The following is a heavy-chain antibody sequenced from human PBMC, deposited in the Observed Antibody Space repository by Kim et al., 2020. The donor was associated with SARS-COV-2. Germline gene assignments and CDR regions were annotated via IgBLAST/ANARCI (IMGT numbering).Heavy chain of an antibody. CDR3: ARGPITMIYYYYGMDV. V-gene: IGHV4-34*01. Sequence: SETLSLTCAVYGGSFSGYYWSWIRQPPGKGLEWIGEINHSGSTNYNPSLKSRVTISVDTSKNQFSLKLSSVTAADTAVYYCARGPITMIYYYYGMDVWGQGTTVTVSS. D-gene: IGHD3-22*01. J-gene: IGHJ6*02. CDR1: GGSFSGYY. CDR2: INHSGST.